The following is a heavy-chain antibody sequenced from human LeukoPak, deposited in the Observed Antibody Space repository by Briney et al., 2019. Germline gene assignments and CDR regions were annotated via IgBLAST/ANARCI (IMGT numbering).Heavy chain of an antibody. D-gene: IGHD1-26*01. CDR1: GFTFSSYE. CDR3: ARDHVLGGNIDY. Sequence: GGSLRLSCAASGFTFSSYEMNWVRQAPGKGPEWVSYISSSGSTIYYADSVKGRFTISRDSAKNSLYLQMNSLRAEDTAVYYCARDHVLGGNIDYWGQGTLVTVSS. CDR2: ISSSGSTI. V-gene: IGHV3-48*03. J-gene: IGHJ4*02.